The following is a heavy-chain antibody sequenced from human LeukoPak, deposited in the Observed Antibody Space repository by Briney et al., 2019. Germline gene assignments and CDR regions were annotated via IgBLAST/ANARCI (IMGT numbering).Heavy chain of an antibody. V-gene: IGHV4-59*12. CDR1: GGSINNYY. Sequence: PSDTLSVTCTVSGGSINNYYGSWIRQPPGKGLEYIGYIYYSGSANYSPSLKSRVTISVDPSKNQFSLKLSSVTAADTAVYYCARVRRTYYGMDVWGQGTTVTVSS. CDR2: IYYSGSA. J-gene: IGHJ6*02. CDR3: ARVRRTYYGMDV.